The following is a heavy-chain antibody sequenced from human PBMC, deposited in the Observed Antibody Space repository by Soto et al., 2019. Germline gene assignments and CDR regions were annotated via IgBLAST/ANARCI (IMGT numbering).Heavy chain of an antibody. CDR2: ISAYTDTP. J-gene: IGHJ6*02. CDR1: GYTFTNFG. V-gene: IGHV1-18*01. CDR3: AREGSGSSYYYYYYGMDV. Sequence: GASVNVSCKASGYTFTNFGVTWVRRAPGQGLEWMGWISAYTDTPKYAQKFQGRVTMTIDTSTSTAYMELRSLRSDDTAVYYCAREGSGSSYYYYYYGMDVWGQGTTVTVSS. D-gene: IGHD1-26*01.